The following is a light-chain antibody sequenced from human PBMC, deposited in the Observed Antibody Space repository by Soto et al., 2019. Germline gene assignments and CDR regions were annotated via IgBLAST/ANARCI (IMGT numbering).Light chain of an antibody. CDR3: HQYTPIPET. J-gene: IGKJ1*01. Sequence: ESVLTQSPGTLALSPGERATLSCRSSQIVTANHVAWYHQKYGQAPRLLMAIASDRATGISDRFSGSVSGTDFPLTISRLEPEHFGTYFCHQYTPIPETFGQGTTVDIK. V-gene: IGKV3-20*01. CDR2: IAS. CDR1: QIVTANH.